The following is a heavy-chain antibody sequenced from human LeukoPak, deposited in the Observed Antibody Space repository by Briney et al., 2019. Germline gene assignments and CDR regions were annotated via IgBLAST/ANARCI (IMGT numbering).Heavy chain of an antibody. CDR2: IRYDGSNK. Sequence: GGSLRLSCAASGFTFSSYGMHWVRQAPGKGLEWVAFIRYDGSNKYYADSVKGRFTISRDNSKNTLYLQMNSLRAGDTAVYYCAKQIVVVPAKAYFDYWGQGTLVTVST. CDR3: AKQIVVVPAKAYFDY. CDR1: GFTFSSYG. V-gene: IGHV3-30*02. D-gene: IGHD2-2*01. J-gene: IGHJ4*02.